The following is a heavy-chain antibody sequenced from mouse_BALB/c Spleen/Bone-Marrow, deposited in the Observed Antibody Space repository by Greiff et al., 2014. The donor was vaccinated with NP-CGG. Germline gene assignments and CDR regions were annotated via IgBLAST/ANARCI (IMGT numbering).Heavy chain of an antibody. D-gene: IGHD1-1*01. CDR1: EYEFPSHD. V-gene: IGHV5-2*02. Sequence: EVQVVESGGGLVQPRESLKLSCESNEYEFPSHDMSWVRKTPEKRLELVAAINSDGGSTYYPDTMERRFIISRDNSKKTLYLQMSSLRSEDTAFYYCARHGDYYGSSLFAYWGQGTLVTVSA. J-gene: IGHJ3*01. CDR3: ARHGDYYGSSLFAY. CDR2: INSDGGST.